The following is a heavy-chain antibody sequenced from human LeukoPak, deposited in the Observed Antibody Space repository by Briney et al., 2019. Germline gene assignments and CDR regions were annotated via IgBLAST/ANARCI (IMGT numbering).Heavy chain of an antibody. J-gene: IGHJ4*02. CDR3: ARKYDYVWGSYRTAHLEYFDY. CDR2: INHSGST. V-gene: IGHV4-34*01. CDR1: GGSFSGYY. D-gene: IGHD3-16*02. Sequence: PSETLSLTCAVYGGSFSGYYWSWLRQPPGKGLEWIGEINHSGSTNYNPSLKSRVTTSVDTSKNQFSLKLSSVTAADTAVYYCARKYDYVWGSYRTAHLEYFDYWGQGTLVTVSS.